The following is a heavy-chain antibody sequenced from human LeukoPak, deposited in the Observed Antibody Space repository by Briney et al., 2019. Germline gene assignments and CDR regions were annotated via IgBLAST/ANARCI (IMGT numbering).Heavy chain of an antibody. CDR3: ARDNGITNFDY. V-gene: IGHV4-34*01. J-gene: IGHJ4*02. CDR2: INHTGRT. D-gene: IGHD3-16*01. CDR1: GGSVTGYY. Sequence: SETLSLTCAVYGGSVTGYYWNWIRQPPGKGLEWIGEINHTGRTNYNPSLKSRVTMSIDTSKNQLSLKLSSVTAADTAVYYCARDNGITNFDYWGQGTLVAVSS.